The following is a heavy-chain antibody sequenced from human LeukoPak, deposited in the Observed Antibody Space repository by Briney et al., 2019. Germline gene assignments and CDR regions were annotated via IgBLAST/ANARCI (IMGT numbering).Heavy chain of an antibody. V-gene: IGHV1-24*01. Sequence: ASVKVSCKVSGYTLTELSMHWVRQAPGKGPEWMGGFGPEDGETIYAQKFQGRVTMTEDTSTDTAYMELSSLRSEDTAVYYCATKGLRPSSYYYGMDVWGQGTTVTVSS. CDR2: FGPEDGET. CDR3: ATKGLRPSSYYYGMDV. CDR1: GYTLTELS. J-gene: IGHJ6*02.